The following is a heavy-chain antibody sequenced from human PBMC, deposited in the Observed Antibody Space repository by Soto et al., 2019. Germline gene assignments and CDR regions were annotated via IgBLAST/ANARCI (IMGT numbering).Heavy chain of an antibody. J-gene: IGHJ6*02. Sequence: EVQLLESGGGLVQPGGSLRLSCAASGFTFSSYAMSWFRQAPGKWLEWVAAISGSGGSTYYSDSVKGRFTISRDNSKNPLYLQMNRLRAEDTAVYYCAKDANPHSSSWYPPVGMDVWGQGTTVTVSS. V-gene: IGHV3-23*01. CDR3: AKDANPHSSSWYPPVGMDV. CDR1: GFTFSSYA. D-gene: IGHD6-13*01. CDR2: ISGSGGST.